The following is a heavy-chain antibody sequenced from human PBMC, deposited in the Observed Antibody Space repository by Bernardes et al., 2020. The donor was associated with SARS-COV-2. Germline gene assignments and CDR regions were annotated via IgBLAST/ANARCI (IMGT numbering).Heavy chain of an antibody. Sequence: SVKVSCKASGGTFSSYAISWVRQAPGQGLEWMGRIIPIFGTANYAQKFQGRVTITADESTSTAYMELSSLRSEDTAVYYCAREGGGLNAGGMDVWGQGTTVTVSS. J-gene: IGHJ6*02. D-gene: IGHD3-16*01. V-gene: IGHV1-69*13. CDR2: IIPIFGTA. CDR1: GGTFSSYA. CDR3: AREGGGLNAGGMDV.